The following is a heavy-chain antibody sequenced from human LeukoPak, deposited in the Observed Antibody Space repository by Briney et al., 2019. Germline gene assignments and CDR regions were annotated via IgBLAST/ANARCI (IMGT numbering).Heavy chain of an antibody. CDR3: ARRRGDFWSDYYAFNY. CDR2: IYDSGST. CDR1: GGSISSYY. V-gene: IGHV4-59*01. Sequence: SETLSLTCTVSGGSISSYYWSWIRQPPGKGLEWIGNIYDSGSTNYNPSLKSRVTISVDTSKNQCSLKLSSVTAADTAVYYCARRRGDFWSDYYAFNYWGQGTLVTISS. D-gene: IGHD3-3*01. J-gene: IGHJ4*02.